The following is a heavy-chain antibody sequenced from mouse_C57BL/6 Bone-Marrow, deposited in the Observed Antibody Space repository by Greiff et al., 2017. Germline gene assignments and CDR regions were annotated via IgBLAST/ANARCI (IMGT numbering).Heavy chain of an antibody. D-gene: IGHD2-3*01. CDR1: GYAFTNYL. V-gene: IGHV1-54*01. CDR3: ARWGGYYLSMDY. Sequence: VKLQESGAELVRPGTSVKVSCKASGYAFTNYLIAWVKQRPGQGLEWIGVINPGSGGTNYNEKFKGKATLTADKSSSTAYMQLSSLTSEDSAVYFCARWGGYYLSMDYWGQGTSVTVSS. J-gene: IGHJ4*01. CDR2: INPGSGGT.